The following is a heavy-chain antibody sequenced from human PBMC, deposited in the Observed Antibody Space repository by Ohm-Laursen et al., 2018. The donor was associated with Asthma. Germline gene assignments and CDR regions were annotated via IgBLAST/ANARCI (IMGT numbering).Heavy chain of an antibody. CDR2: IDPNSGGT. CDR3: ARPKITTRHNWFDP. Sequence: GASVKVSCKTSGYTFTGYYIHWMRQAPGQGLEWMGRIDPNSGGTNYAQKFHGRVTLTRDTSISTAYMELSRLKSDDTAVYFCARPKITTRHNWFDPWGQGTLVTVS. CDR1: GYTFTGYY. V-gene: IGHV1-2*06. D-gene: IGHD3-3*01. J-gene: IGHJ5*02.